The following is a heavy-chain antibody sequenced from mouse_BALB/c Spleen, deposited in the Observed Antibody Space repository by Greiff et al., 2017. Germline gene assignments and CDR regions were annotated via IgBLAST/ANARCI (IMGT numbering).Heavy chain of an antibody. CDR2: INPSSGYT. CDR1: GYTFTSYT. D-gene: IGHD1-1*01. V-gene: IGHV1-4*01. J-gene: IGHJ3*01. Sequence: QVQLQQSGAELARPGASVKMSCKASGYTFTSYTMHWVNQRPGQGLEWIGYINPSSGYTNYNQKFKDKATLTADKSSSTAYMQLSSLTSEDSAVYYCARGGLLRYPAWFAYWGQGTLVTVSA. CDR3: ARGGLLRYPAWFAY.